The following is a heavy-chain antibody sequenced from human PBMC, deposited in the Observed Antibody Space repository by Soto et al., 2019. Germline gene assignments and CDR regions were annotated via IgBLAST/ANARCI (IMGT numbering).Heavy chain of an antibody. D-gene: IGHD6-19*01. CDR3: ASYSSGWYDVIY. V-gene: IGHV4-31*03. CDR2: TYDSEST. CDR1: GGSISSGGYF. Sequence: SETLSLTCTVSGGSISSGGYFWNWIRQHPGKGLEWIGYTYDSESTYYYPSLKSRVTISVDTSKNQFSLKLSSVTAADTAVYYCASYSSGWYDVIYWGQGTLVTVSS. J-gene: IGHJ4*02.